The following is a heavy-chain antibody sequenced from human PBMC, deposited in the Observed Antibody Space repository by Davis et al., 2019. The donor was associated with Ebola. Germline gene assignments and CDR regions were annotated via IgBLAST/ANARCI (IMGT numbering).Heavy chain of an antibody. CDR2: IYHSGST. V-gene: IGHV4-30-2*01. CDR1: GGSISSGGYS. D-gene: IGHD6-6*01. CDR3: ARAARTTVGWFDP. J-gene: IGHJ5*02. Sequence: MPSETLSLTCAVSGGSISSGGYSWSWIRQPPGKGLEWIGYIYHSGSTYYNPSLKSRVTISMDTSKNQFSLKLNSVTSSDTAVYYCARAARTTVGWFDPWGQGTLVTVSS.